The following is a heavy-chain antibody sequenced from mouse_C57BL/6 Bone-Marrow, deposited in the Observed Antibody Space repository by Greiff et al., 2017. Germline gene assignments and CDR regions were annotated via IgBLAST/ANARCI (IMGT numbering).Heavy chain of an antibody. CDR1: GYAFSSYW. CDR3: ARRGNYAMDY. D-gene: IGHD1-1*01. CDR2: IYPGDGDT. Sequence: QVTLKESGAELVKPGASVKISCKASGYAFSSYWMNWVKQRPGKGLEWIGQIYPGDGDTNYNGKFKGKATLTADKSSSTAYMQLSSLTSEDSAVYFCARRGNYAMDYWGQGTSVTVSS. V-gene: IGHV1-80*01. J-gene: IGHJ4*01.